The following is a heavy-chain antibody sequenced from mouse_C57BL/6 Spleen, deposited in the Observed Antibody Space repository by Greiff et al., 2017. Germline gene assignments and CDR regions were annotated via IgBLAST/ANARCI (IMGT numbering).Heavy chain of an antibody. V-gene: IGHV1-52*01. CDR3: ARSYEGYAMDY. Sequence: VQLQQPGAELVRPGSSVKLSCKASGYTFTSYWMHWVKQRPIQGLEWIGNIDPSASETHYNPKFKDKATLTVDKSSSTAYMQLSSLTSEDSAVYYCARSYEGYAMDYWGKGTSVTVSS. CDR1: GYTFTSYW. J-gene: IGHJ4*01. CDR2: IDPSASET. D-gene: IGHD2-3*01.